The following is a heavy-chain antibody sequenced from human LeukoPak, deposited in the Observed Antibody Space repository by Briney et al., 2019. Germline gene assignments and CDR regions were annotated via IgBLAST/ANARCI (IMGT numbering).Heavy chain of an antibody. J-gene: IGHJ1*01. CDR2: ISGSSSYI. D-gene: IGHD4-17*01. Sequence: PGGSLRLSCAASGFTFSSYSMNWVRQAPGKGLEWVSSISGSSSYIYYADSAKGRFTISRGNAKNSLYLQMNSLRAEDTAVYYCAKDVRGGDHGDYTFQHWGQGTLVTVSS. CDR3: AKDVRGGDHGDYTFQH. CDR1: GFTFSSYS. V-gene: IGHV3-21*01.